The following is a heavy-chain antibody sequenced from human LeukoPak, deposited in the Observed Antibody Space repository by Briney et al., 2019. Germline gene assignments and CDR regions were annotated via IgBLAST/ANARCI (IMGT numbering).Heavy chain of an antibody. CDR1: GGSISSSSYY. Sequence: PSETLSLTCTVSGGSISSSSYYWGWIRQPPGKGLEWIASIYYGGNTYYNPSLKSRVTIYVDTSKNQFSLKLSSVTAADTAVYYCARTYYDILTGSPKGRFDPWGQGTPVTVSS. J-gene: IGHJ5*02. V-gene: IGHV4-39*01. D-gene: IGHD3-9*01. CDR3: ARTYYDILTGSPKGRFDP. CDR2: IYYGGNT.